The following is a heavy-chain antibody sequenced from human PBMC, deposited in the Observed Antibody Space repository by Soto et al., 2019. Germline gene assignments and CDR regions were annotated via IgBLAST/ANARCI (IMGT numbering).Heavy chain of an antibody. CDR2: ISYDGSNK. V-gene: IGHV3-30*18. J-gene: IGHJ6*02. Sequence: QVQLVESGGGVVQPGRSLRLSCAASGFTFSSYGMHWVRQAPGKGLEWVAVISYDGSNKYYADSVKGRFTISRDNSKNTLYLQMNSLRAEDTAVYYCAKDIRRYYESSGYYYSYGMDVWGQGTTVTVSS. CDR1: GFTFSSYG. D-gene: IGHD3-22*01. CDR3: AKDIRRYYESSGYYYSYGMDV.